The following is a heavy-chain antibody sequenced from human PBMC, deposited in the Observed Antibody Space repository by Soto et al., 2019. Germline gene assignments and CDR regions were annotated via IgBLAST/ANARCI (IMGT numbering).Heavy chain of an antibody. CDR1: GGSISSSSYY. D-gene: IGHD3-10*01. CDR2: IYYSGST. J-gene: IGHJ4*02. Sequence: QLQLQESGPGLVKPSETLSLTCTVSGGSISSSSYYWGWIRQPPGKGLEWIGSIYYSGSTYYNPSLKRRVTISVDTSKNQFSLKLSSVTAADTAVYYCAMVLLWFGELSGGSYWGQGTLVTVSS. CDR3: AMVLLWFGELSGGSY. V-gene: IGHV4-39*01.